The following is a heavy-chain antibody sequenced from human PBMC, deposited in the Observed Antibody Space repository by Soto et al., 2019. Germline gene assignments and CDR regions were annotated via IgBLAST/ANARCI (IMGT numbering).Heavy chain of an antibody. D-gene: IGHD3-3*01. CDR2: ITHGGST. J-gene: IGHJ6*02. V-gene: IGHV4-34*01. Sequence: PSETLSLTCGVYGGSFSAYSWTWLRQSPGKGLEWIGEITHGGSTDYNPALKSRLVMSVDTSKNQFSLRVTSVTAADAAVYFCARARFDSWSHIYYGLDVWGQGTTVTVSS. CDR1: GGSFSAYS. CDR3: ARARFDSWSHIYYGLDV.